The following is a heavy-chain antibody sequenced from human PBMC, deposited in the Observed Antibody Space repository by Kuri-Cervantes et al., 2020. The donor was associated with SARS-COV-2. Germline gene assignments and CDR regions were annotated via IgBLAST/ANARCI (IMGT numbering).Heavy chain of an antibody. CDR3: ARDAYCGGDCYWLAFDI. Sequence: GGSLRLSCAASGFTFNSYEMNWVRQAPGKGLEWVSYISSSGSTIYYADSVKGRFTISRDNAKNSLYLQMNSLRAEDTAVYYCARDAYCGGDCYWLAFDIWGQGTMVTVSS. CDR1: GFTFNSYE. V-gene: IGHV3-48*03. CDR2: ISSSGSTI. D-gene: IGHD2-21*01. J-gene: IGHJ3*02.